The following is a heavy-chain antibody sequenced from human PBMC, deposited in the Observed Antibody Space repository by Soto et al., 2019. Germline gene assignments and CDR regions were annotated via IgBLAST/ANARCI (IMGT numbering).Heavy chain of an antibody. Sequence: QVQLVESGGGVVHPGGSLRLSCAASGFTFNNFALTWVRQAPGKGLEWVTVISYDGTNKFYADSVKGRFTSSIDISKETVFLQVDSLRVEDTAVYYCARKNQSQAGDYYYFGLDLWGQGTTVTVSS. V-gene: IGHV3-30-3*01. CDR2: ISYDGTNK. CDR3: ARKNQSQAGDYYYFGLDL. D-gene: IGHD2-2*01. CDR1: GFTFNNFA. J-gene: IGHJ6*02.